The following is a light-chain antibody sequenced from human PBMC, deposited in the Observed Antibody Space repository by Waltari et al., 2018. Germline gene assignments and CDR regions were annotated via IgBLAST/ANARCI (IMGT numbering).Light chain of an antibody. Sequence: QSVLTQPPSVSGTPGQRVTISCSGSNSNIGSNPVNWYQQVPGTAPKLLIYSNEQRPSGVPDRCSGSKSGTSASLAISGLQSEDEADYYCATWDDRLTGVLFGGGTKVTVL. J-gene: IGLJ2*01. V-gene: IGLV1-44*01. CDR2: SNE. CDR3: ATWDDRLTGVL. CDR1: NSNIGSNP.